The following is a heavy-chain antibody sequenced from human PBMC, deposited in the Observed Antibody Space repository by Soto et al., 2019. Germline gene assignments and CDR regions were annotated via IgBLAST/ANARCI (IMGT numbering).Heavy chain of an antibody. D-gene: IGHD3-22*01. CDR1: GFTFSSYA. J-gene: IGHJ4*02. V-gene: IGHV3-30-3*01. CDR2: ISYDGSNK. Sequence: GGSLRLSCAASGFTFSSYAMHWVRQAPGKGLEWVAVISYDGSNKYYADSVKGRFTISRDNSKNTLYLQMNSLRAEDTAVYYCARDPTMIVVEPLDYWGQGTLVTVSS. CDR3: ARDPTMIVVEPLDY.